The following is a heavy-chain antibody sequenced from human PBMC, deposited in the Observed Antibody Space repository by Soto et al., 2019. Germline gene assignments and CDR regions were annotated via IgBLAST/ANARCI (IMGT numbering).Heavy chain of an antibody. D-gene: IGHD2-2*01. Sequence: SETLSLTCTVSGGSISSYYWSWIRQPPGKGLEWIGYIYYSGSTNYNPSLKSRVTISVDTSKNQFSLKLSSVTAADTAVYYCARELVPAASIGGYFDYWGQGTLVTVSS. J-gene: IGHJ4*02. CDR1: GGSISSYY. CDR3: ARELVPAASIGGYFDY. V-gene: IGHV4-59*01. CDR2: IYYSGST.